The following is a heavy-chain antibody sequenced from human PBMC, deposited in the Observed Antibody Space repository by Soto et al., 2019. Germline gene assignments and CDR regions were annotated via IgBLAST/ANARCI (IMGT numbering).Heavy chain of an antibody. D-gene: IGHD2-2*01. CDR2: ISAGGANT. V-gene: IGHV3-23*01. CDR3: AKDRYCSATSCYDGFDF. J-gene: IGHJ3*01. CDR1: GFDFRSNA. Sequence: PGGSLRRSCAALGFDFRSNAMSWVRLAPGRGLEWVSTISAGGANTQVAETLRGRFTVVRDNSKDTLHLQMKTLRAEDTAIYWFAKDRYCSATSCYDGFDFWGQGTVVTVSS.